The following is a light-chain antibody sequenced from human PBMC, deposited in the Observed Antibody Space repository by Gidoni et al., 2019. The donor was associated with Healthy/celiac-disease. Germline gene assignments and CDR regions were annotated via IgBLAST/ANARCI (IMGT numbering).Light chain of an antibody. CDR3: QQYYSTPPA. J-gene: IGKJ3*01. CDR1: QSVLYSSNNKNY. Sequence: DIVMTQSPDSLAVSLGERATINCKPSQSVLYSSNNKNYLAWYQQKPGQPPKLLIYWASTRESGVPDRFSGSGSGTDFTLTISSLQAEDVAVYYCQQYYSTPPAFXPXTKVDIK. V-gene: IGKV4-1*01. CDR2: WAS.